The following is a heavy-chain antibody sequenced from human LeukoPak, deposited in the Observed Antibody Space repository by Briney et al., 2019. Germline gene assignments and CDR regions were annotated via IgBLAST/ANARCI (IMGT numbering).Heavy chain of an antibody. CDR3: ARGVLHLGYCSSTSCYTLGSDY. CDR2: INPNSGGT. D-gene: IGHD2-2*02. V-gene: IGHV1-2*02. Sequence: ASVKVSCKASGYTFTGFYMHWVRQAPGQGLEWMGWINPNSGGTNYAQKFQGRVTMTRDTSIRTAYMELSRLRADATAVYYCARGVLHLGYCSSTSCYTLGSDYWGQGTLVTVSS. CDR1: GYTFTGFY. J-gene: IGHJ4*02.